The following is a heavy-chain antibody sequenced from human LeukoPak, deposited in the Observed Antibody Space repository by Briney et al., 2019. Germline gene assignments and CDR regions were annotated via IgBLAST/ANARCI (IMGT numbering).Heavy chain of an antibody. CDR1: GFTFSSYA. J-gene: IGHJ4*02. CDR2: ISGSGGST. V-gene: IGHV3-23*01. D-gene: IGHD3-22*01. Sequence: GGSLRLSCAASGFTFSSYAMSWVRQAPGKGLEWASAISGSGGSTYYADSVKGRFTISRDNSKNTLYLQMNSLRAEDTAVYYCAKDAFSNYYDSSGYLDWGQGTLVTVSS. CDR3: AKDAFSNYYDSSGYLD.